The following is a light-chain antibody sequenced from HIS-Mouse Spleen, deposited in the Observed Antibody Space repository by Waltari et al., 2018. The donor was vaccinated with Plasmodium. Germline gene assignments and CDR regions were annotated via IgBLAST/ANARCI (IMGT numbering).Light chain of an antibody. CDR1: TLGDKY. Sequence: SYELTQPPSVSVSPGQTASITCSGDTLGDKYACWYQQKPGQSPVLVIYQDSKRPSGSLGRFSGSNSGTTATLTISGSQARDEADYYCQAWDSSTVVFGGGTKLTVL. V-gene: IGLV3-1*01. J-gene: IGLJ2*01. CDR2: QDS. CDR3: QAWDSSTVV.